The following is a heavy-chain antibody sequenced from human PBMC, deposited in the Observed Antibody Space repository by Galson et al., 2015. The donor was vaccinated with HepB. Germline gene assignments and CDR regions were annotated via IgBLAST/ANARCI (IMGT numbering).Heavy chain of an antibody. J-gene: IGHJ4*02. CDR3: ARDRDYRFDY. D-gene: IGHD4/OR15-4a*01. CDR2: SCAYGGNT. CDR1: GYTFTSNG. V-gene: IGHV1-18*04. Sequence: SVKVSCKASGYTFTSNGISWVRQTPRQGLEWQGCSCAYGGNTKYAQQYQGRITLTRDTSTSTAYVELRSLRSDDTAVYYCARDRDYRFDYWGQGTLVTVSS.